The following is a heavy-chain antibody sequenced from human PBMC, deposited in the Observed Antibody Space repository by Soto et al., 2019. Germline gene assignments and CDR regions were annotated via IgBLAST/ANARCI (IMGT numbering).Heavy chain of an antibody. CDR3: AGRYCTNGVCHLGLSDF. J-gene: IGHJ4*02. D-gene: IGHD2-8*01. V-gene: IGHV3-48*03. CDR1: GLTFSNCE. CDR2: IGTRGRTT. Sequence: GGSLRLSCAASGLTFSNCEMNWVRQAPGRGLEWVAYIGTRGRTTYYAASVKGRSTISRDNARSSLFLQMNSLRAEDTAVYYCAGRYCTNGVCHLGLSDFWGQGTLVTVSS.